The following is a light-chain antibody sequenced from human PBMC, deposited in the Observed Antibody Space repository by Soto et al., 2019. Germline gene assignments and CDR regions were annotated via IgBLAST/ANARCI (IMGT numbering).Light chain of an antibody. CDR1: PSVSSSY. J-gene: IGKJ3*01. V-gene: IGKV3-20*01. CDR3: QHYGSSTFT. Sequence: EIVYTTSPGTLSLSPGARATLSGRATPSVSSSYLAWYQQKTGQAPRLLIYGASSRATGIPDRFSGSGSGTDFTLTISRLENEDFAVYYCQHYGSSTFTVGPGTKVDIK. CDR2: GAS.